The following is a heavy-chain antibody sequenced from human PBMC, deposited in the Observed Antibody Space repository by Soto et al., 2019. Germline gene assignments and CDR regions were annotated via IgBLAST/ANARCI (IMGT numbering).Heavy chain of an antibody. D-gene: IGHD2-15*01. J-gene: IGHJ4*02. Sequence: QVQLVESGGGVVQPGRSLRLSCAASGFTFSSYAMHWVRQAPGKGLEWVAVISYDGSNKYYADSVKGRFTISRDNSKNTLYLQMNSLGAEDTAVYYCARGGRYCSGGSCYPDYWGQGTLVTVSS. V-gene: IGHV3-30-3*01. CDR1: GFTFSSYA. CDR3: ARGGRYCSGGSCYPDY. CDR2: ISYDGSNK.